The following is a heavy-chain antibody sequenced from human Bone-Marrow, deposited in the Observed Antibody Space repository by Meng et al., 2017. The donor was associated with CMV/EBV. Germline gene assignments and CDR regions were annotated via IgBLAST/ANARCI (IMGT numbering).Heavy chain of an antibody. CDR3: ARVEERRGYSSS. V-gene: IGHV1-69*10. CDR2: IIPILGIA. D-gene: IGHD6-13*01. CDR1: GGTFSSYA. J-gene: IGHJ4*02. Sequence: SVKVSCKASGGTFSSYAISWVRQAPGQGLEWMGGIIPILGIANYAQKFEDRVTITTDESTSTAYMELSRLSSEDTAVYYCARVEERRGYSSSWGQGTLVTVSS.